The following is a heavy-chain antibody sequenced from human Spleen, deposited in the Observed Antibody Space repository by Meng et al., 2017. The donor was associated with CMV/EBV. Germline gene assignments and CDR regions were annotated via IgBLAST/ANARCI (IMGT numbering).Heavy chain of an antibody. CDR1: GGSISSYY. CDR2: IYTSGST. J-gene: IGHJ5*02. CDR3: ARDGVRWRYFNWFDP. V-gene: IGHV4-4*07. Sequence: QVQLQEPGPGLVKPSETLSPTCTVSGGSISSYYWSWIRQPAGKGLEWIGRIYTSGSTNYNPSLKSRVTMSVDTSKNQFSLKLSSVTAADTAVYYCARDGVRWRYFNWFDPWGQGTLVTVSS. D-gene: IGHD2/OR15-2a*01.